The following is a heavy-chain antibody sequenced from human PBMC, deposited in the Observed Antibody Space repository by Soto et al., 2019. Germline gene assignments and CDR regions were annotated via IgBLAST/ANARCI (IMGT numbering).Heavy chain of an antibody. D-gene: IGHD4-17*01. Sequence: GASVKVSCKASGYTFTSYATHWVRQAPGQRLEWMGWINAGNGNTKYSQKFQGRVTITRDTSASTAYMELSSLRSEDTAVYYCASDPISTTVTTIDYWGQGTLVTVSS. CDR2: INAGNGNT. V-gene: IGHV1-3*01. CDR1: GYTFTSYA. CDR3: ASDPISTTVTTIDY. J-gene: IGHJ4*02.